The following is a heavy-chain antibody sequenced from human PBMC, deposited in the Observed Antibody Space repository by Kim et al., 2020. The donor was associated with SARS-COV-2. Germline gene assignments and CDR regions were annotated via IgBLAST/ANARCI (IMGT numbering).Heavy chain of an antibody. D-gene: IGHD6-13*01. J-gene: IGHJ4*02. V-gene: IGHV3-9*01. CDR1: GFTFGDYA. CDR2: ISWNSGSI. Sequence: GGSLRLSCAASGFTFGDYAMHWVRQAPGKGLEWVSGISWNSGSIGYADSVKGRFTISRDNAKNSLYLQMNSLRAEDTALYYCAKGISSSWYRDYFDYWGQGTLVTVSS. CDR3: AKGISSSWYRDYFDY.